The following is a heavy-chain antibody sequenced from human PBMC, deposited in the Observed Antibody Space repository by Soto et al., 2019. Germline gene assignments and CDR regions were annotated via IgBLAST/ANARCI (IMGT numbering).Heavy chain of an antibody. CDR1: GDSVSSTSTA. J-gene: IGHJ4*02. CDR2: TYYRSKWYS. D-gene: IGHD6-19*01. CDR3: ARGSYYSGWV. V-gene: IGHV6-1*01. Sequence: SQTLSLTCAISGDSVSSTSTAWSWIRQSPSRGLEWLGRTYYRSKWYSDYAVSVKSRITLNPDTSKNQFSLPLKSVTPEDTAVYYCARGSYYSGWVWGQGTLVTVSS.